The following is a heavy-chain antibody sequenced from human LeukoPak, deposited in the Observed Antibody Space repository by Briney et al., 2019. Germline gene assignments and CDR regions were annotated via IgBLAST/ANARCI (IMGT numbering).Heavy chain of an antibody. CDR2: ISYDGSNK. V-gene: IGHV3-30*19. CDR3: ARSTLITSIDY. D-gene: IGHD2-2*01. Sequence: GRSLRLSCAASGFTFSSYGMHWVRQAPGKGLEWVAVISYDGSNKYYADSVKGRFTISRDNSKNTLYLQMNSLRAEDTAVYYCARSTLITSIDYWGQGTLVTVSS. J-gene: IGHJ4*02. CDR1: GFTFSSYG.